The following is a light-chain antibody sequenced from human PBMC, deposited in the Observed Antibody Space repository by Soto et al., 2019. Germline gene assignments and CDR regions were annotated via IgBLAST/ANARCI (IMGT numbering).Light chain of an antibody. CDR3: QLVWT. CDR2: KAS. V-gene: IGKV1-5*03. CDR1: QSISSW. Sequence: DIQMTQSPSTLSASVGDRVTITCRASQSISSWLAWYQQKPGKAPKLLIYKASSLEGGVPSRFSGSGSGTEFTLTISSLQPDDFATYYCQLVWTFGQGTKVEIK. J-gene: IGKJ1*01.